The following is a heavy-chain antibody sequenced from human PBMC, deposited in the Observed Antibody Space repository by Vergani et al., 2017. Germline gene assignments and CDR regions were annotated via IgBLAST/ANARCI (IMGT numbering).Heavy chain of an antibody. J-gene: IGHJ6*02. Sequence: QVQLVQSGAEVKKPGASMKVSCKASGYTFTDYYMHWVRQAPGQGLEWMGWINPNSGGTTYAQKFQGRVTLTRDTSISTAYMELSRLRSDDTAVYYCARDHCISAGCYKYSYNGMDVWGQGTTVTASS. CDR2: INPNSGGT. CDR3: ARDHCISAGCYKYSYNGMDV. CDR1: GYTFTDYY. V-gene: IGHV1-2*02. D-gene: IGHD2-2*02.